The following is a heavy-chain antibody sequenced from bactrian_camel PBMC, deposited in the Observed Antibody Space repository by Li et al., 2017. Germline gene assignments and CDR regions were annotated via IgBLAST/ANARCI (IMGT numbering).Heavy chain of an antibody. CDR3: AADQCGTSVTDNVLAGFLFVAKGRTETDY. D-gene: IGHD7*01. CDR2: ITPTGGT. V-gene: IGHV3S40*01. J-gene: IGHJ4*01. CDR1: GFTFGSYA. Sequence: VQLVESGGGLVRPGGSLRLSCAASGFTFGSYAMYWVRQSPGKGLERISVITPTGGTAYADSVKGRFTISKDNDKSTIYLQMNNLKPEDSGMYYCAADQCGTSVTDNVLAGFLFVAKGRTETDYWGRGTQVTVS.